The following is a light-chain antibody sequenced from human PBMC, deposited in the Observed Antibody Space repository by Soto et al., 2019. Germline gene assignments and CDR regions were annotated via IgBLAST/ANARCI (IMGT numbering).Light chain of an antibody. CDR2: GAS. V-gene: IGKV1-5*01. CDR3: QQYNSYPWT. CDR1: QSISSW. Sequence: DLQMTQSPSTLSASVGDRVTITCRASQSISSWLAWFQQKPGKAPNLLIYGASSLERGVPSRFSGSASGTEFTLTISSLQPDDFAIYYCQQYNSYPWTFGQGTKVEIK. J-gene: IGKJ1*01.